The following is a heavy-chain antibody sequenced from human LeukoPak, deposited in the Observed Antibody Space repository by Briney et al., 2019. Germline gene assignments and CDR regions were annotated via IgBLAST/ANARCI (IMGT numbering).Heavy chain of an antibody. CDR3: AKFTRGKVVGAFDI. J-gene: IGHJ3*02. V-gene: IGHV1-24*01. CDR2: FDPEDGET. CDR1: GYTLTELS. Sequence: ASVKVSCKVSGYTLTELSMHWVRQAPGKGLEWMGGFDPEDGETIYAQKFQGRVTMTEDTSTDTAYMKLSSLRSEDTAVYYCAKFTRGKVVGAFDIWGQGTMVTVSS. D-gene: IGHD2-21*01.